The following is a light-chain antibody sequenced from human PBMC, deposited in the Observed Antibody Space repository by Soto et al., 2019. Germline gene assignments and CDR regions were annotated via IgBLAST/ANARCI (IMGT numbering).Light chain of an antibody. V-gene: IGKV3-20*01. CDR1: QSVRSNF. J-gene: IGKJ1*01. Sequence: EIVLTQSPGTLSLSPGERATLSCRASQSVRSNFLAWYQQKPGQAPRLLIYGASNRATGIPDRFSGSGSGTDFTLTITRLEPEDFAMYYCQRYDSLRTFGQGTQVDIK. CDR3: QRYDSLRT. CDR2: GAS.